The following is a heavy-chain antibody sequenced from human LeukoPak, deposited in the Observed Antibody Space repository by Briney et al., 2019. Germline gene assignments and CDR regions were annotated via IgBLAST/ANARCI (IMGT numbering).Heavy chain of an antibody. D-gene: IGHD2-2*01. CDR2: IKQDGSEK. J-gene: IGHJ4*02. CDR1: VFTFSSYW. CDR3: ASGASSTSCCFN. V-gene: IGHV3-7*01. Sequence: GGSLRLSCAASVFTFSSYWMSWVRQAPGKGLEWVANIKQDGSEKYYVDSVKGRFTISRDNAKNSLYLQMNSLRAEDTAVYYCASGASSTSCCFNCGQGTLVTVSS.